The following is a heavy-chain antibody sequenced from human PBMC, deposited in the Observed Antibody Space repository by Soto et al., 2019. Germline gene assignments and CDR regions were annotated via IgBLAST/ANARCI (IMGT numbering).Heavy chain of an antibody. Sequence: GASVKVSCKASGGTFSSYAISWVRQAPGQRLEWMGWINAGNGNTKYSQKFQGRVTMTTDTSASTAYMELSSLRSEDTAVYYCASDWARVLRYFDRHYGMDVWGQGTTVTVSS. J-gene: IGHJ6*02. D-gene: IGHD3-9*01. CDR2: INAGNGNT. CDR3: ASDWARVLRYFDRHYGMDV. V-gene: IGHV1-3*01. CDR1: GGTFSSYA.